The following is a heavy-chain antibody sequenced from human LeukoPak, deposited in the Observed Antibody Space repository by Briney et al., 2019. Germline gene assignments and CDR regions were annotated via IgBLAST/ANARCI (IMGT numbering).Heavy chain of an antibody. D-gene: IGHD6-13*01. J-gene: IGHJ4*02. CDR3: AREVAAAGTIDY. V-gene: IGHV4-38-2*02. CDR2: IYHSGST. Sequence: PTETLSLTCAVSGYSISSGYYWGWIRQPPGKGLEWIGSIYHSGSTYYNPSLKSRVTISVDTSKNQFSLKLSSVTAADTAVYYCAREVAAAGTIDYWGQGTLVTVSS. CDR1: GYSISSGYY.